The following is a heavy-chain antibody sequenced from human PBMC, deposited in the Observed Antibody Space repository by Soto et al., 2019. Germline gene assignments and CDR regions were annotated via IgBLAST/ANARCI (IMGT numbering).Heavy chain of an antibody. CDR2: IWYDGSNT. Sequence: ESGGGVVQPGTSLRLSCAASGFTFSNHGMHWVRQAPGKGLEWVAVIWYDGSNTYYADSVKGRFTISRDNSKNTLYLQINSLRAEDTAVYYCARDHANAAWDWGQGTLVTVSS. CDR1: GFTFSNHG. CDR3: ARDHANAAWD. J-gene: IGHJ4*02. V-gene: IGHV3-33*01. D-gene: IGHD1-26*01.